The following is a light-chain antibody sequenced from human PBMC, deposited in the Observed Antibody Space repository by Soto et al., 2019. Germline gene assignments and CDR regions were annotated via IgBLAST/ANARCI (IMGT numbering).Light chain of an antibody. CDR3: QQYANSPIT. CDR1: QSVSSNF. V-gene: IGKV3-20*01. J-gene: IGKJ5*01. CDR2: GVS. Sequence: EIVLTQSPGTLSLSPGESATLSCRASQSVSSNFLAWYQQKPGQAPRLLIYGVSSRASGIPDRFFGSGSETDFTFTINRLEPEDFAVYYCQQYANSPITFGQGTRLEIK.